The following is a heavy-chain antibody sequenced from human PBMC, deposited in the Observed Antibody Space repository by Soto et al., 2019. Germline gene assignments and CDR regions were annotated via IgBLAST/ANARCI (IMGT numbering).Heavy chain of an antibody. V-gene: IGHV4-34*01. CDR1: GGSFSGYY. CDR2: INHSGST. D-gene: IGHD6-6*01. CDR3: ARLKQLVISGYYGMDV. Sequence: QVQLQQWGAGLLKPSETLSLTCAVYGGSFSGYYWSWIHQPPGKGLEWIGEINHSGSTNYNPSLKSRVTISVDTSKNQFSLKLSSVTAADTAVYYCARLKQLVISGYYGMDVWGQGTTVTVSS. J-gene: IGHJ6*02.